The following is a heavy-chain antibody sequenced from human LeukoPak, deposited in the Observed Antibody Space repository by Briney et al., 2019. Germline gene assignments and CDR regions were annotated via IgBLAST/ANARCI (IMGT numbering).Heavy chain of an antibody. CDR2: IYYSGST. D-gene: IGHD3-3*01. J-gene: IGHJ3*02. CDR1: GGSISSSSYY. CDR3: ARPRDYDFWSGSPSWSDAFDI. Sequence: SKTLSLTCTVSGGSISSSSYYWGWIRQPPGKGLEWIGSIYYSGSTYYNPSLKSRVTISVDTSKNQFSLKLSSVTAADTAVYYCARPRDYDFWSGSPSWSDAFDIWGQGTMVTVSS. V-gene: IGHV4-39*01.